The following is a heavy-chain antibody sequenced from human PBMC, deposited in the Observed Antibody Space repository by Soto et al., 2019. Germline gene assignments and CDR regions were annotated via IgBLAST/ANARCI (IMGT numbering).Heavy chain of an antibody. D-gene: IGHD1-7*01. Sequence: SVKVSCKASGGTFSSYAISWVRQAPGQGLEWMGGIIPIFGTANYAQKFQGRVTITADESTSTAYMELSSLRSEDTAVYYCARDDWNYISYYYYGMDVWGQGTTVTVSS. CDR2: IIPIFGTA. CDR3: ARDDWNYISYYYYGMDV. CDR1: GGTFSSYA. V-gene: IGHV1-69*13. J-gene: IGHJ6*02.